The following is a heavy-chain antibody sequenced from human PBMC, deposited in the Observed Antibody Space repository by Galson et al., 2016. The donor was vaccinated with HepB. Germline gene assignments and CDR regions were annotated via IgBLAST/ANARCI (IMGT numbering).Heavy chain of an antibody. CDR3: AKCSVYSTGWCNSLDP. CDR2: TRAGGGDT. J-gene: IGHJ5*02. V-gene: IGHV3-23*01. Sequence: SLRLSCAVSELSIISSAMSWVRQAPGKGLEWVSSTRAGGGDTYYPDSVKGRFTTSRDMSKNTLYLQMGSLRAEDTAVYYCAKCSVYSTGWCNSLDPWGQGTLVIVSS. CDR1: ELSIISSA. D-gene: IGHD6-19*01.